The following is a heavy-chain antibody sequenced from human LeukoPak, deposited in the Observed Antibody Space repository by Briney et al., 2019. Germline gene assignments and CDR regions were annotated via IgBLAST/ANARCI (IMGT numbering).Heavy chain of an antibody. CDR1: GGTFSSYA. CDR3: AREWMVAAFDI. Sequence: ASVKVSCKASGGTFSSYAISWVRQAPGQGLEWMGGIIPTFGTANYAQKFQGRVTITADKSTSTAYMELSSLRSEDTAVYYCAREWMVAAFDIWGQGTMVTVSS. J-gene: IGHJ3*02. V-gene: IGHV1-69*06. D-gene: IGHD6-19*01. CDR2: IIPTFGTA.